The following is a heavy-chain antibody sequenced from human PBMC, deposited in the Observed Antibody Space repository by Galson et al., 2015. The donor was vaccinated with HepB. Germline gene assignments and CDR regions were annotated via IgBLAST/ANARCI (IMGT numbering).Heavy chain of an antibody. Sequence: SETLSLTCTVSGGSISSYYWSWIRQPPGKGLEWIGYIYYSGSTNYNPSLKSRVTISVDTSKNQFSLKLSSVTAADTAVYYCARDHENCSSTSCSNWFDPWGQGTLVTASS. D-gene: IGHD2-2*01. CDR3: ARDHENCSSTSCSNWFDP. V-gene: IGHV4-59*01. CDR2: IYYSGST. J-gene: IGHJ5*02. CDR1: GGSISSYY.